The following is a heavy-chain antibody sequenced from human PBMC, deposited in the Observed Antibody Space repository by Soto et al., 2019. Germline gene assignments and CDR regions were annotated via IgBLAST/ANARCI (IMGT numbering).Heavy chain of an antibody. CDR1: GVTFSDYY. D-gene: IGHD1-26*01. CDR2: SRDKPNRYTT. CDR3: ARVGGSNSDFDY. J-gene: IGHJ4*02. Sequence: EVQLVESGGGLVQPRGSVRLSCAASGVTFSDYYLDWVRQAPEKWLEWVGRSRDKPNRYTTEYTASVKGRFTISRDESKKSVLLQMNSLETEYTAVYYCARVGGSNSDFDYWGQGTLVTVSS. V-gene: IGHV3-72*01.